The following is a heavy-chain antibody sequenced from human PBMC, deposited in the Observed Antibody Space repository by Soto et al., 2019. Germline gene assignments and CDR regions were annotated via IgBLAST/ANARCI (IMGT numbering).Heavy chain of an antibody. Sequence: EVQLVESGGGLVKPGGSLRFSCAASGFTFSSYSMNWVRQAPGKGLEWVSSISSSSGYIYYADSVKGRFTISIDNAKISLYLQMNCLRAEDTAVYYCARVKLGYCISTSCYHDYWGQGTLVTVSS. CDR2: ISSSSGYI. CDR3: ARVKLGYCISTSCYHDY. J-gene: IGHJ4*02. D-gene: IGHD2-2*01. V-gene: IGHV3-21*01. CDR1: GFTFSSYS.